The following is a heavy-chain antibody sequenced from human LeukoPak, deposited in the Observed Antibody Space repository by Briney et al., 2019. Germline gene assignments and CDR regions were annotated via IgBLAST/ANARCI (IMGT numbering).Heavy chain of an antibody. CDR3: ARPGYCSSTSCSDGMDV. V-gene: IGHV4-34*01. CDR1: GGSFSGYY. CDR2: INHSGST. Sequence: SETLSLTCAVYGGSFSGYYWSWIRQPPGKGLEWTGEINHSGSTNYNPSLKSRVTISVDTSKNQFSLKLSSVTAADTAVYYCARPGYCSSTSCSDGMDVWGKGTTVTVSS. D-gene: IGHD2-2*01. J-gene: IGHJ6*04.